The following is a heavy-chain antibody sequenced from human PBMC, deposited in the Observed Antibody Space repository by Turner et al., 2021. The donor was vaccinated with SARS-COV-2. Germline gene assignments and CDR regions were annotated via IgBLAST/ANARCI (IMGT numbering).Heavy chain of an antibody. CDR2: ISIKGRTK. Sequence: EVQLVESGGGFVQPGGSLRLSGAASGLTFSTYTMNWVGQAPGKGLEWISYISIKGRTKYYADSVMGRFTVSRDDAESSLYLQMNSLRDEDSAVYYCARSLIAGADGTLYGMDVWGQGTTVTVSS. CDR3: ARSLIAGADGTLYGMDV. J-gene: IGHJ6*02. V-gene: IGHV3-48*02. CDR1: GLTFSTYT. D-gene: IGHD6-19*01.